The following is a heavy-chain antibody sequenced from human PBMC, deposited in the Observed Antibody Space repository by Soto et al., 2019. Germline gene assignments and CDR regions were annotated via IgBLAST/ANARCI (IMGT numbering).Heavy chain of an antibody. V-gene: IGHV6-1*01. CDR3: ARASSSWYPPYYYYYYYMDV. J-gene: IGHJ6*03. Sequence: SQTLSLTCAISGDSVSSNSAAWNWIRQSPSRGLEWLGRTYYRSKWYNDYAVSVKSRITINPDTSKNQFSLQLNSVTPEDTAVYYCARASSSWYPPYYYYYYYMDVWGKGTTVTVSS. D-gene: IGHD6-13*01. CDR1: GDSVSSNSAA. CDR2: TYYRSKWYN.